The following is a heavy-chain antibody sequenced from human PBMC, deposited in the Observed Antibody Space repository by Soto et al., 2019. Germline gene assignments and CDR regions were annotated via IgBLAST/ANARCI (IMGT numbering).Heavy chain of an antibody. CDR2: SKRKVESYTK. V-gene: IGHV3-72*01. J-gene: IGHJ4*02. D-gene: IGHD1-1*01. CDR3: LAFLSGRPC. CDR1: GFTLSDHD. Sequence: EVQLAESGGGLVQPGGSLRLSCVASGFTLSDHDMDWVRQAPGKGLEWVGRSKRKVESYTKEYAASVKGRFTICSHDSENSLSLQMDSLKAEDTSFYYCLAFLSGRPCWGQGTLVTVSS.